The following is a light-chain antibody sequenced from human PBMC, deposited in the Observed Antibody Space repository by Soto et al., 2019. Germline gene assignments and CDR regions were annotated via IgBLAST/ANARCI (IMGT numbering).Light chain of an antibody. CDR3: QTWGSGIHVV. CDR2: LNSDGSH. J-gene: IGLJ2*01. V-gene: IGLV4-69*01. Sequence: QSVLTQSPSASASLGASVKLTCTLSSGHSSYAIAWHQQQPEKGPRYLMKLNSDGSHSKGDGIPDRFSGSSSGAERYLTISSLQSDDEADSYCQTWGSGIHVVFGGGTKLTVL. CDR1: SGHSSYA.